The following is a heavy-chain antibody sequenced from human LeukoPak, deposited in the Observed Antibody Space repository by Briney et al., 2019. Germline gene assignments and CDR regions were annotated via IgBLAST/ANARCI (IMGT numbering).Heavy chain of an antibody. CDR2: IWYDGSNK. CDR3: ARLGARQMLEY. V-gene: IGHV3-33*01. CDR1: GFIFSNYG. J-gene: IGHJ4*02. D-gene: IGHD4-17*01. Sequence: GRSLRLSCAASGFIFSNYGMHWVRQAPGKGLQWVAIIWYDGSNKYYADSVKGRFTISRDNSKNTLYLQMNSLRAEDTAVYYCARLGARQMLEYWGQGTLVTVSS.